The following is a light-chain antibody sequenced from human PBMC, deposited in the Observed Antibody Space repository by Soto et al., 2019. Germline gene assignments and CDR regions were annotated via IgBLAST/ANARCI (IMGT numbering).Light chain of an antibody. CDR3: VEHSDYPFT. CDR1: QGINSW. CDR2: AAS. Sequence: DIQMTQSPSSVSASVGDRVTMTCRASQGINSWLAWYQQKPGKAPKLLIYAASNLQNGVPSRFSGSRSETVFTLPISSLQPEDFATYFCVEHSDYPFTLGQGTRLEI. J-gene: IGKJ2*01. V-gene: IGKV1-12*01.